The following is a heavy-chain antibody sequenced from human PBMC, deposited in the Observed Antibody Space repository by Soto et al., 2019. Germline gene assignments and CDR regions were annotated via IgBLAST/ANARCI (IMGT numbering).Heavy chain of an antibody. CDR2: IIPIFGTP. Sequence: QVQLVQSGAEVKKPGSSVKVSCKASGGIFSTYAISWLRQAPGQGLEWMGGIIPIFGTPNYAQRFQGRVTITADESTSTAYMELSRLRSEDTDVYSCARDRDDYGSGNYYNRIDFWGQGTLVTVSS. J-gene: IGHJ4*02. D-gene: IGHD3-10*01. V-gene: IGHV1-69*01. CDR3: ARDRDDYGSGNYYNRIDF. CDR1: GGIFSTYA.